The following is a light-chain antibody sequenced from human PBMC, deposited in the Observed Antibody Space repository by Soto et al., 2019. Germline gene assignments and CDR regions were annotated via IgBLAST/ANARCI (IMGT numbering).Light chain of an antibody. Sequence: QSVVTQPRSVSGSPGQAVTVSCTGSNSNIGSHNYVSWYQQHPGKAPKLLLHDVTERPSGVPGRFSGSKSGNTASLTISGLQAEDEADYFCCSFAGGLFVFGSGTKVTVL. J-gene: IGLJ1*01. CDR2: DVT. CDR1: NSNIGSHNY. V-gene: IGLV2-11*01. CDR3: CSFAGGLFV.